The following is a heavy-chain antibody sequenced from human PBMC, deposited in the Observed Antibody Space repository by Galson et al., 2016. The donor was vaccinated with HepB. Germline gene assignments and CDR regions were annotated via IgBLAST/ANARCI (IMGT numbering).Heavy chain of an antibody. CDR1: GGSFTSYY. CDR2: INHSGSA. Sequence: SETLSLTCAVYGGSFTSYYWTWVRQTPGKGLEWIAEINHSGSANYSPSLKSRVSISIDTSKNQFSLNLTSVTAADTAVYYSARGRAPAALYRRGWYFDLWGRGTLVTVSS. D-gene: IGHD2-2*01. J-gene: IGHJ2*01. CDR3: ARGRAPAALYRRGWYFDL. V-gene: IGHV4-34*01.